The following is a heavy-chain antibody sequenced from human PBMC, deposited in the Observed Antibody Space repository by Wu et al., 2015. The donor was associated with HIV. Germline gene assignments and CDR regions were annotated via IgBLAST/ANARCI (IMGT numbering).Heavy chain of an antibody. Sequence: QVQLVQSGAEVKKPGSSVKVSCKTSGGTFSSYAINWVRQAPWTRALSGWEGIIPMFGTANYAQKFQGRVTITADESTSTAYMEVSSLRSEDTAVYYCGRPLTTNSGYYNAHWGQGTLVTVSS. CDR1: GGTFSSYA. CDR2: IIPMFGTA. D-gene: IGHD3-22*01. V-gene: IGHV1-69*13. J-gene: IGHJ1*01. CDR3: GRPLTTNSGYYNAH.